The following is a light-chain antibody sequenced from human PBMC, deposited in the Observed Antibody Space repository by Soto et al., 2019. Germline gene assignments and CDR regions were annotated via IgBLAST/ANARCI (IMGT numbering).Light chain of an antibody. V-gene: IGLV2-14*01. J-gene: IGLJ1*01. CDR3: SSYTASNILEV. CDR2: EAT. Sequence: QSALTQPASVSGSPGQSITISCTGTSSDVGGYNFVSWYQQHPGKAPKLIIYEATHPPSGVSNCFSGSKSGNTASPTIFGLQAEDEADYYCSSYTASNILEVLXTGTKVTVL. CDR1: SSDVGGYNF.